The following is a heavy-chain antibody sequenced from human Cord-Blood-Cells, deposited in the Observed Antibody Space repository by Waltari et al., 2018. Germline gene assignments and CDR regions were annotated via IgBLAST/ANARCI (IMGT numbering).Heavy chain of an antibody. V-gene: IGHV3-30*18. J-gene: IGHJ4*02. CDR1: GFTFSSYG. CDR2: ISYEGSNK. Sequence: QVQLVESGGGVVQPGRSLRLSWAASGFTFSSYGMHLVRQAPGKGLEWVAVISYEGSNKYYADSVKGRFTISRDNSKNTLYLQMNSLRAEDTAVYYCAKGGSGWYYFDYWGQGTLVTVSS. D-gene: IGHD6-19*01. CDR3: AKGGSGWYYFDY.